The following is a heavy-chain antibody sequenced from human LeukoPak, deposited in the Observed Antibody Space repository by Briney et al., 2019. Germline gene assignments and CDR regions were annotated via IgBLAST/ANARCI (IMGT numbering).Heavy chain of an antibody. CDR3: ARDKSEGDILTGGAYAFDI. CDR1: GATFTSYA. CDR2: IIPIFGTA. Sequence: SVKVSCKASGATFTSYAISWMRQAPGPGLEWMGGIIPIFGTANYAQKFQGRVTITADESTSTAYMELSSLRSEDTAVYYCARDKSEGDILTGGAYAFDIWGQGTMVTVSS. D-gene: IGHD3-9*01. V-gene: IGHV1-69*13. J-gene: IGHJ3*02.